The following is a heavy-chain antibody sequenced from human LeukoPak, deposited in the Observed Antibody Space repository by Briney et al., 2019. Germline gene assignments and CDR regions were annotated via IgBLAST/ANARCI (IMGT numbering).Heavy chain of an antibody. V-gene: IGHV4-34*01. Sequence: SETLSLTCAVYGGSFSDYYWSWIRQPPGKGLEWIGEINHSGSTDCSPSLKSRVTISVDTSKNQFSLKLSSVTAADTAVYYCARGGGSSWYVNYWGQGTLVTVSS. CDR1: GGSFSDYY. D-gene: IGHD6-13*01. J-gene: IGHJ4*02. CDR2: INHSGST. CDR3: ARGGGSSWYVNY.